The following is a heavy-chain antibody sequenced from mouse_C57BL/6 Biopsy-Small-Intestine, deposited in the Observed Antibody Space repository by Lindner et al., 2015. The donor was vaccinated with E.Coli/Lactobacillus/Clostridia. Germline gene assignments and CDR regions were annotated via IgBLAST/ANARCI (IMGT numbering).Heavy chain of an antibody. J-gene: IGHJ2*01. CDR1: GYTFTSYG. V-gene: IGHV1-81*01. Sequence: VQLQESGPELARPGASVKLSCKASGYTFTSYGISWVKQGIGQGLEWIGEIYPRSGHTYYNEKFKGKATLTADKSSSTAYMELRSLTSEDSAVYFCARRGISGYVYFDYWGQGTTLTVSS. CDR2: IYPRSGHT. D-gene: IGHD3-2*02. CDR3: ARRGISGYVYFDY.